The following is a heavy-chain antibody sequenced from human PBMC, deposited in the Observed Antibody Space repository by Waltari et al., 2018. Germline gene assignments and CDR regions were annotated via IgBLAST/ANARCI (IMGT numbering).Heavy chain of an antibody. D-gene: IGHD2-2*01. CDR2: IREDGSDK. J-gene: IGHJ4*02. V-gene: IGHV3-7*01. CDR1: GLSFSTYW. CDR3: ANSPVESGATGSVKPWGFDY. Sequence: EVQLVESGGGLVQPGGSLSLSCKASGLSFSTYWRSWVSQAPGKGLEWVASIREDGSDKYYVDSVKGRFTISRDNAKTSLYLQMNSLRAEDTAVYFCANSPVESGATGSVKPWGFDYWGQGNLVTVSS.